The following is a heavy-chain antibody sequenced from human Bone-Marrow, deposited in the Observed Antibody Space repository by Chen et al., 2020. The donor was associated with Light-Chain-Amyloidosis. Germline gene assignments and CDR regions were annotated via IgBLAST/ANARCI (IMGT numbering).Heavy chain of an antibody. Sequence: EVQLVESGGGLVQPGGSLRLSCAASGFTFSSSDMHWVRQAEGKGLEWVPAIGTIGDTYYPGSVKGRFTISRDDAKNSLYLQMNSLRAEDTGVYYCAREVVDSTSAGWYFDLWGRGTLVTVSS. CDR1: GFTFSSSD. V-gene: IGHV3-13*01. J-gene: IGHJ2*01. CDR3: AREVVDSTSAGWYFDL. CDR2: IGTIGDT. D-gene: IGHD6-6*01.